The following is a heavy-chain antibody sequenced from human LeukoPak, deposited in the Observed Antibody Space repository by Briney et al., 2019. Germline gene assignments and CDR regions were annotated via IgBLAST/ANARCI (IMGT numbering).Heavy chain of an antibody. D-gene: IGHD3-9*01. Sequence: GGSLRLSCAASGFTFSSYDMSWVRQAPGKGLEWVSAISGSGGSTYYADSVKGRFTISRDNSKNTLYLQMNSLRAEDTAVYYCAREGYDILTGYYKTINFDYWGQGTLVTVSS. CDR1: GFTFSSYD. CDR2: ISGSGGST. J-gene: IGHJ4*02. CDR3: AREGYDILTGYYKTINFDY. V-gene: IGHV3-23*01.